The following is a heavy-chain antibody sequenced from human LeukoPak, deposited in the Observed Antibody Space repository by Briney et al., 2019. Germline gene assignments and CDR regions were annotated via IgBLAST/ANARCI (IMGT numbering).Heavy chain of an antibody. CDR3: ARQKGSRMVRGVISSGGRLGEYMDV. Sequence: PSETLSLTCAVYGGSFSGYYWSWIRQPPGKGLEWSGEINHSGSTNYNPSLKSRVTISVDTSKNQFSLELSSVTAADTAVYYCARQKGSRMVRGVISSGGRLGEYMDVWGKGTTVTISS. V-gene: IGHV4-34*01. CDR2: INHSGST. J-gene: IGHJ6*03. CDR1: GGSFSGYY. D-gene: IGHD3-10*01.